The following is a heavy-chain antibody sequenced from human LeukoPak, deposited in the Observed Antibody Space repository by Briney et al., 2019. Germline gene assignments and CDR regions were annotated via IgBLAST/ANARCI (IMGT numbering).Heavy chain of an antibody. J-gene: IGHJ6*03. CDR1: GFTFGDYA. CDR2: IRSKAYGGTT. V-gene: IGHV3-49*04. Sequence: PGGSLRLSCTASGFTFGDYAMSWVRQAPGKGLEWVGFIRSKAYGGTTEYAASVKGRFTISRDDSKSIAYLQMNSLKTEDTAVYYCTREEGAAAKGVGYYYMDVWGKGTTVTVSS. D-gene: IGHD6-13*01. CDR3: TREEGAAAKGVGYYYMDV.